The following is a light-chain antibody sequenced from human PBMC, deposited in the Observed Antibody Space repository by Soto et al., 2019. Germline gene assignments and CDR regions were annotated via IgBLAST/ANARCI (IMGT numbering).Light chain of an antibody. V-gene: IGLV1-44*01. Sequence: QSVLTQPPSASGTPGQRVTISCSGSSSNIGSNTVNWYQQLPGTAPKLLIYSNNQRPSGVPDRSSGSKSGTSASLAISGLQSEDEADYYCAAWDDSLNGEVFGTGT. CDR1: SSNIGSNT. J-gene: IGLJ1*01. CDR2: SNN. CDR3: AAWDDSLNGEV.